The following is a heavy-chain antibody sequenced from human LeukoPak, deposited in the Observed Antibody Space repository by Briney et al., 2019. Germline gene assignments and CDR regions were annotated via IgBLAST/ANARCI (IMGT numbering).Heavy chain of an antibody. CDR3: AGYCSGGSCYPRGGDS. J-gene: IGHJ4*02. D-gene: IGHD2-15*01. CDR1: GGSISSDGYY. V-gene: IGHV4-31*02. CDR2: IYYSGST. Sequence: SQTLSLTCTVSGGSISSDGYYWSWIRQHPGKGLEYIGYIYYSGSTYYNPSLKSRVTISVDTSKNQFSLKLSSVTAADTAVYYCAGYCSGGSCYPRGGDSWGQGTLVTVSS.